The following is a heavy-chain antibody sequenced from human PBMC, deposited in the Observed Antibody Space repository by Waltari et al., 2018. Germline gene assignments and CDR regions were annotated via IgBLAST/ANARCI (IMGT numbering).Heavy chain of an antibody. V-gene: IGHV3-7*04. D-gene: IGHD6-19*01. CDR1: GFTFRGYW. CDR3: ARPFRSGWYDGSFDI. Sequence: EVQLVESGGGLVQPGGSLGLSCAASGFTFRGYWMPWVRQAPGKGLEWVANIKQDGSAKSYVDSVKGRFVISRDNAENSLSLQMNSLKAEDTAVYYCARPFRSGWYDGSFDIWGQGTMVTVSS. J-gene: IGHJ3*02. CDR2: IKQDGSAK.